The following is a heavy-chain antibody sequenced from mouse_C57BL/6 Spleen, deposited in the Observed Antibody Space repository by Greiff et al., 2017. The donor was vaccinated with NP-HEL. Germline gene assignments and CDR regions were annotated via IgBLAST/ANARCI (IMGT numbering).Heavy chain of an antibody. V-gene: IGHV5-12*01. CDR1: GFTFSDYY. CDR3: ARHGGWLLPSYAMDY. D-gene: IGHD2-3*01. J-gene: IGHJ4*01. CDR2: ISNGGGST. Sequence: EVMLVESGGGLVQPGGSLKLSCAASGFTFSDYYMYWVRQTPEKRLEWVAYISNGGGSTYYPDTVKGRFTISRDNAKNTLYLQMSRLKSEDTAMYYCARHGGWLLPSYAMDYWGQGTSVTVSS.